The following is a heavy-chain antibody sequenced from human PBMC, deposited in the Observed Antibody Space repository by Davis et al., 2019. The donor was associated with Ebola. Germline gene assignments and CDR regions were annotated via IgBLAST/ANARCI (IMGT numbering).Heavy chain of an antibody. D-gene: IGHD6-13*01. J-gene: IGHJ6*02. CDR2: INPYTGGT. CDR1: GYTFTNYA. Sequence: ASVKVSCKASGYTFTNYAIHWVRQAPGQGLEWMGWINPYTGGTKYAQKFQGRVTMTRDTSVNMAYMEVSNLKADDTAVYYCARDRLSTAAGFYDFYGMDIWGQGTTVTVSS. CDR3: ARDRLSTAAGFYDFYGMDI. V-gene: IGHV1-2*02.